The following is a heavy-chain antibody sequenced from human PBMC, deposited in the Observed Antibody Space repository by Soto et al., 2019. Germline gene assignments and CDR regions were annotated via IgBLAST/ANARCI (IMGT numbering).Heavy chain of an antibody. CDR3: ARGIAVAGTRFDY. D-gene: IGHD6-19*01. V-gene: IGHV1-3*01. CDR2: INAGNGNT. Sequence: QVQLVQSGAEVKKPGASVKVSCKASGYTFTSYAMHWGRQDPGQRLEWMGWINAGNGNTKYSQKFQGRVTSTRDTSASTAYMELSSLRSEDTAVYYCARGIAVAGTRFDYWGQGTLVTVSS. J-gene: IGHJ4*02. CDR1: GYTFTSYA.